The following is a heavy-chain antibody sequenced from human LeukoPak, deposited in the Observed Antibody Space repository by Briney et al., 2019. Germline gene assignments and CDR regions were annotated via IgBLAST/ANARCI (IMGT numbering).Heavy chain of an antibody. CDR3: AGYGGSYPYYLDV. CDR1: AFSVSTNY. D-gene: IGHD1-26*01. J-gene: IGHJ6*03. Sequence: GGSLRLSCAASAFSVSTNYMSWVRQAPGKGLDWVSVIYIDGTTHYADSVKGRCTISRDTSTNTVYLQLNSLRAEDTATYYCAGYGGSYPYYLDVWGKGTTVTLSS. V-gene: IGHV3-66*01. CDR2: IYIDGTT.